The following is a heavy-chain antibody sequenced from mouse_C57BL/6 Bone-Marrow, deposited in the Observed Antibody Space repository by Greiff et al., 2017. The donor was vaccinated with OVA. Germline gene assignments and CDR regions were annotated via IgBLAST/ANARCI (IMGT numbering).Heavy chain of an antibody. J-gene: IGHJ4*01. CDR3: ARCQIQLRLHYYYAMDY. D-gene: IGHD3-2*02. CDR1: GYTFTSYW. CDR2: IHPNSGST. Sequence: QVQLQQPGAELVKPGASVKLSCKASGYTFTSYWMHWVKQRPGQGLEWIGMIHPNSGSTNYNEKFKSKATLTVDKSSSTAYMQLSSLTSEDSAVYYCARCQIQLRLHYYYAMDYWGQGTSVTVSS. V-gene: IGHV1-64*01.